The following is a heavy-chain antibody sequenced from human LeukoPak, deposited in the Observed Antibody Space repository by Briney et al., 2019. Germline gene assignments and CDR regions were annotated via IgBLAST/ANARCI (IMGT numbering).Heavy chain of an antibody. D-gene: IGHD5-12*01. J-gene: IGHJ4*02. CDR3: AAMLNGAYDV. Sequence: ASVKVSCKASGYTFTGYYIHWVRQAPGQGLEWMGWINPNSGGTNYTQKFQGRVTMTRDTSFSTAYMEVSRLRSDNTAVYYCAAMLNGAYDVWGQGSLVTVSS. CDR1: GYTFTGYY. CDR2: INPNSGGT. V-gene: IGHV1-2*02.